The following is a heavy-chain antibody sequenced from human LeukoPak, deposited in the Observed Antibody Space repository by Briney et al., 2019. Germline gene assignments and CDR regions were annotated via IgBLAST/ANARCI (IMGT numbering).Heavy chain of an antibody. CDR1: GFTFSSSD. CDR2: ILQVDRNT. Sequence: GGSLRLSCAASGFTFSSSDMSWVRQAPGSGLEWASSILQVDRNTYYEDSVMGRLTISRDNSKNTLYLQMNSLSAEDTAVYYCAKRGNPTVGHHYLDVWGKGTTVSVSS. D-gene: IGHD1-1*01. J-gene: IGHJ6*03. CDR3: AKRGNPTVGHHYLDV. V-gene: IGHV3-23*05.